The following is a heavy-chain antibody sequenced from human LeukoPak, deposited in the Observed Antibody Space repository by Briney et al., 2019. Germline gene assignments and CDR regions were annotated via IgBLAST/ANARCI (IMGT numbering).Heavy chain of an antibody. CDR2: ISSSSSYI. Sequence: GGSVRLSCAASGFTFSSYSMNWVRQAPGKGLEWVSSISSSSSYIYYADSVKGQFTISRDNAKNSLYLQMNSLRAEDTAVYYCAREGGENYDILTGYYAPYFDYWGQGTLVTVSS. J-gene: IGHJ4*02. CDR1: GFTFSSYS. D-gene: IGHD3-9*01. CDR3: AREGGENYDILTGYYAPYFDY. V-gene: IGHV3-21*01.